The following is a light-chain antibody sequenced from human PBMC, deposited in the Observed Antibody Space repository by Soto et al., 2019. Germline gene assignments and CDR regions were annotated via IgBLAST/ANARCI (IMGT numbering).Light chain of an antibody. Sequence: EIVLTQSPDTLSLSPGERATLSCRASQSVSSSYLAWYQQKPGQAPRLLIYGASSRATGIPDRFSGSGSGTDFILTISRLEPEDFAVYYCQQCGASTWTFGQGTKVEIK. CDR1: QSVSSSY. V-gene: IGKV3-20*01. CDR2: GAS. J-gene: IGKJ1*01. CDR3: QQCGASTWT.